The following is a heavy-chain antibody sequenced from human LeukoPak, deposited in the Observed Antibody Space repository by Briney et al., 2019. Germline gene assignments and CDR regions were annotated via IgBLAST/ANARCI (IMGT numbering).Heavy chain of an antibody. CDR3: TRSESGTYKGGFDF. J-gene: IGHJ4*02. CDR2: IRSKTYGGTG. D-gene: IGHD1-26*01. Sequence: SLRLSCADSRITFSDAWMNWFRQAPGKGLEGVGFIRSKTYGGTGEYAASVKGRFTISRDDSKSIAHLQMNSLKTDDTAVYYWTRSESGTYKGGFDFWGQGTLVTVSS. CDR1: RITFSDAW. V-gene: IGHV3-49*03.